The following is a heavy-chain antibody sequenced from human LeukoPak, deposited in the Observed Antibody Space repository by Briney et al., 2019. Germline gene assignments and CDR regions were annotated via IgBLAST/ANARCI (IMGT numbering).Heavy chain of an antibody. CDR1: GFTFSSYS. D-gene: IGHD5-12*01. Sequence: PGGSLRLSCAASGFTFSSYSMNWVRQAPGKGLEWVSSISSSSSYIYYADSVKGRFTISRDNAKNSLYLQMNSLRAEDTAVYYCARDDIVATIGGPFDYWGQGTLVTVSS. V-gene: IGHV3-21*01. CDR3: ARDDIVATIGGPFDY. CDR2: ISSSSSYI. J-gene: IGHJ4*02.